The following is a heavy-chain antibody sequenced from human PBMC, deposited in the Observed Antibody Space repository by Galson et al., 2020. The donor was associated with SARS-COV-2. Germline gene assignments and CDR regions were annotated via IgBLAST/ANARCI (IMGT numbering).Heavy chain of an antibody. CDR1: GFTVSSNY. J-gene: IGHJ6*02. CDR2: ISRGGST. Sequence: GESLKISCAASGFTVSSNYMSWVRQAPGKRPEWVSVISRGGSTYYASSVTGRFTISRHNSKNTLYLQMNSLRAEDTAVYYCARDEGLGSGSSDISDYYGMDVWGQGTTVTVSS. CDR3: ARDEGLGSGSSDISDYYGMDV. D-gene: IGHD3-10*01. V-gene: IGHV3-53*04.